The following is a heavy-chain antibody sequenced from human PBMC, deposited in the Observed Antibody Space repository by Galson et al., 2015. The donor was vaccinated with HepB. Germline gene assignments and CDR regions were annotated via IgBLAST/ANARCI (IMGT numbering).Heavy chain of an antibody. CDR1: GDTFINSA. V-gene: IGHV1-3*01. Sequence: SVKVSCKASGDTFINSAIYWVRQAPGQRPEWMEWINGGNGYTEYSQKFQGRVTITRDTSANTVYMKLSSLRSEDTAVYYCARWSPSGASDDALDVWGQGTTVTVSS. D-gene: IGHD1-26*01. CDR2: INGGNGYT. J-gene: IGHJ3*01. CDR3: ARWSPSGASDDALDV.